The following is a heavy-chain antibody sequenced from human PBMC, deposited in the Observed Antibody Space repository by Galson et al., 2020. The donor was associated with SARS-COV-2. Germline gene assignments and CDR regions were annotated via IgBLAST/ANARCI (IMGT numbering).Heavy chain of an antibody. Sequence: QLGESLKISCAASGFTFSSYGMHWVHQAPGKGLEWVAVTSYDGSNKYYADSVKGRFTISRDNSKNTLYLQMNSLRAEDTAVYYCARTLRGYYDSSGYYHRAEYFQHWGQGTLVTVSS. D-gene: IGHD3-22*01. CDR2: TSYDGSNK. V-gene: IGHV3-30*03. CDR1: GFTFSSYG. CDR3: ARTLRGYYDSSGYYHRAEYFQH. J-gene: IGHJ1*01.